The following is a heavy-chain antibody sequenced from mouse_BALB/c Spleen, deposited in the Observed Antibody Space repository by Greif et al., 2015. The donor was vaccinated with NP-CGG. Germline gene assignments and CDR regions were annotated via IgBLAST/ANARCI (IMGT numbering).Heavy chain of an antibody. J-gene: IGHJ4*01. Sequence: QVQLKESGPGLVAPSQSLSITCTVSGFSLTSYDISWIRQPPGKGLEWLGVIWTGGGPNYNSAFMSRLSISKDNSKSQVFLKMNSLQTDDTAIYYCVRDGHGSSLYAMDYWGQGTSVTVSS. D-gene: IGHD1-1*01. CDR2: IWTGGGP. CDR3: VRDGHGSSLYAMDY. CDR1: GFSLTSYD. V-gene: IGHV2-9-2*01.